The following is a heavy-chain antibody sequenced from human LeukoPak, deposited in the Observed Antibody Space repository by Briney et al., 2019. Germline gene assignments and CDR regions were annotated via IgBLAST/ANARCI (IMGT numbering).Heavy chain of an antibody. J-gene: IGHJ4*02. D-gene: IGHD4-17*01. CDR2: IYSGGST. Sequence: TGGSLRLSCAASGFTFSDYYMSWVRQAPGKGLEWVSVIYSGGSTYYADSVKGRFTISRDNSKNTLYLQMNSLRAEDTAVYYCARGSVTRNFDYWGQGTLVTVSS. V-gene: IGHV3-66*01. CDR1: GFTFSDYY. CDR3: ARGSVTRNFDY.